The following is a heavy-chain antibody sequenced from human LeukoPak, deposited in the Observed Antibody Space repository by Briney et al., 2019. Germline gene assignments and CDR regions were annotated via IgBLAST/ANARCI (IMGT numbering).Heavy chain of an antibody. CDR2: IYYSGST. J-gene: IGHJ6*03. D-gene: IGHD3-10*01. V-gene: IGHV4-39*07. Sequence: SETLSLTCTVSGGSISSYYWGWIRQPPGKGLEWIGSIYYSGSTYYNPSLKSRVTISVDTSKNQFSLKLSSVTAADTAVYYCARGRSSMVRGYYYYYMDVWGKGTTVTISS. CDR3: ARGRSSMVRGYYYYYMDV. CDR1: GGSISSYY.